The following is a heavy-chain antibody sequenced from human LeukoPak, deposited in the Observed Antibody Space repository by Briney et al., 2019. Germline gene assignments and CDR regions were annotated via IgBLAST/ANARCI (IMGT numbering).Heavy chain of an antibody. V-gene: IGHV4-30-2*01. D-gene: IGHD2-2*01. J-gene: IGHJ5*02. Sequence: PSETLSLTCAVSGGSISSGGYSWSWIRQPPGKGLEWIGYIYHSGSTYYNPSLKSRVTISVDRSKNQFSLKLSSATAADTAVYYCARGTVTRPYCSSTSCPNWFDPWGQGTLVTVSS. CDR2: IYHSGST. CDR1: GGSISSGGYS. CDR3: ARGTVTRPYCSSTSCPNWFDP.